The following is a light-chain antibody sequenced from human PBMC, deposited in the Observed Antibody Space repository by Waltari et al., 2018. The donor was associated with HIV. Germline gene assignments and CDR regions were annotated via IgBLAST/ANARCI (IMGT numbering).Light chain of an antibody. CDR2: AAS. V-gene: IGKV1-39*01. J-gene: IGKJ2*01. CDR3: QQSYSTPMYT. CDR1: QSISSY. Sequence: DIQMTQSPSSLSASVGDRVTITCRASQSISSYLNWYQQNPGKAPKLLIHAASSLQSGVPSRFSGIGSGTDFTLTISSLQPEYFATYYCQQSYSTPMYTFGQGTKLEI.